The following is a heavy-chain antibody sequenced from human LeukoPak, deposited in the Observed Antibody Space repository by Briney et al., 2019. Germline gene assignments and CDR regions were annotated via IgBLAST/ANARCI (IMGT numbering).Heavy chain of an antibody. CDR3: ARGTATVTTIPLLV. D-gene: IGHD4-17*01. Sequence: SETLSLTCAVYGGSISSSNWWSWVRQPPGKGLEWIGEIYHSGSTNYNPSLKSRVTISVDKSKNQCSLKLSSVTAADTAVYYCARGTATVTTIPLLVWGQGTLVTVSS. V-gene: IGHV4-4*02. J-gene: IGHJ4*02. CDR2: IYHSGST. CDR1: GGSISSSNW.